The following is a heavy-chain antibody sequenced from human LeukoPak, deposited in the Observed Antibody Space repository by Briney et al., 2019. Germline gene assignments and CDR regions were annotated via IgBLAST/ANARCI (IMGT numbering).Heavy chain of an antibody. CDR2: IYYSGST. CDR3: ARETRNDAYDY. CDR1: GGSISSYY. V-gene: IGHV4-59*01. J-gene: IGHJ4*02. Sequence: PSETLSLTRTVSGGSISSYYWSWIRQPPGKGLEWIGYIYYSGSTNYNPSLKSRVTISVDTSKNQFSLKLSSVTAADTAVYYCARETRNDAYDYWGQGTLVTVSS. D-gene: IGHD1-1*01.